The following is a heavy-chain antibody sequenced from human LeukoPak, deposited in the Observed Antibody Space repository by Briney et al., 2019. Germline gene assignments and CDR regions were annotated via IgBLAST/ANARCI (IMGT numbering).Heavy chain of an antibody. CDR2: ISSSSSYI. D-gene: IGHD6-6*01. CDR3: ARVAKQLVTSYYYYYGMDV. Sequence: GGSLRLSCAASGFTFSSYSMNWVRQAPGKGLEWVSSISSSSSYIYYADSVKGRFTISRDNAKNSLYLQMNSLRAEDTAVYYCARVAKQLVTSYYYYYGMDVWGQGTTVTVSS. V-gene: IGHV3-21*01. CDR1: GFTFSSYS. J-gene: IGHJ6*02.